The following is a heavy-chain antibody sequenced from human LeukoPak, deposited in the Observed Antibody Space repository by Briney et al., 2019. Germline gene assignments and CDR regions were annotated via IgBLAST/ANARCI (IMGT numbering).Heavy chain of an antibody. V-gene: IGHV4-34*01. J-gene: IGHJ4*02. Sequence: SETLSLTCAVYGGSFSGYYWSWIRQPPGKGLEWIGEINHSGSTNYNPSLKSRVTISVDTSKNQFSLKLSSVTAADTAVYYCARAPFDYWGQGTLVTVSS. CDR2: INHSGST. CDR3: ARAPFDY. CDR1: GGSFSGYY.